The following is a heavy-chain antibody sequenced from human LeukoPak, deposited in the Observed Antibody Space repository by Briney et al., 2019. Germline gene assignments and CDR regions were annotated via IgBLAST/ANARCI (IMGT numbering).Heavy chain of an antibody. CDR1: GFTFDDYA. Sequence: GRSLRLSCAASGFTFDDYAMHWVRQAPGKGLEWVSGISWNSGSMDYADSVKGRFTISRDNAKNSLYLQMNSLRAEDTALYYCARDPPNANSSGWYVGGYWGQGTLVTVSS. V-gene: IGHV3-9*01. J-gene: IGHJ4*02. CDR2: ISWNSGSM. D-gene: IGHD6-19*01. CDR3: ARDPPNANSSGWYVGGY.